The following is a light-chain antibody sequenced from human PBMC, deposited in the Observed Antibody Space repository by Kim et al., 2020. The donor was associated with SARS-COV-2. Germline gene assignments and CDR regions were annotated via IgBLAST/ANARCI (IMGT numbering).Light chain of an antibody. CDR1: KLGDKY. J-gene: IGLJ2*01. V-gene: IGLV3-1*01. Sequence: SVSPEQTASITCSGDKLGDKYACWYQQKPGQSPVLVIYPDSKRPSGIPERFSGSNSGNTATLTISGTQAMDEADYYCQAWDSSSVVFGGGTQLTVL. CDR2: PDS. CDR3: QAWDSSSVV.